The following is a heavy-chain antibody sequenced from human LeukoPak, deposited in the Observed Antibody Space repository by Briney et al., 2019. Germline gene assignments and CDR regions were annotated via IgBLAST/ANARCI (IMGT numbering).Heavy chain of an antibody. CDR3: TTDIVVVPAAIDFDY. CDR1: GFTFSSYG. Sequence: GGSLRLSCAASGFTFSSYGMHWVRQAPGKGLEWVGRIKSKTDGGTTDYAAPVKGRFTISRDDSKNTLYLQMNGLKTEDTAVYYCTTDIVVVPAAIDFDYWGQGTLVTVSS. V-gene: IGHV3-15*01. CDR2: IKSKTDGGTT. D-gene: IGHD2-2*01. J-gene: IGHJ4*02.